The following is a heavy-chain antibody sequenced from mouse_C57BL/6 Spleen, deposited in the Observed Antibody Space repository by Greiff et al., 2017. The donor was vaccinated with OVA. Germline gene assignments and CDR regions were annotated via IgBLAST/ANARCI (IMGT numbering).Heavy chain of an antibody. CDR2: INPSSGYT. V-gene: IGHV1-7*01. D-gene: IGHD1-1*01. J-gene: IGHJ4*01. CDR3: AVGGTTVVGAMDY. Sequence: QVHVKQSGAELAKPGASVKLSCKASGYTFTSYWMHWVKQRPGQGLEWIGYINPSSGYTKYNQKFKDKATLTADKSSSTAYMQLSSLTYEDSAVYYCAVGGTTVVGAMDYWGQGTSVTVSS. CDR1: GYTFTSYW.